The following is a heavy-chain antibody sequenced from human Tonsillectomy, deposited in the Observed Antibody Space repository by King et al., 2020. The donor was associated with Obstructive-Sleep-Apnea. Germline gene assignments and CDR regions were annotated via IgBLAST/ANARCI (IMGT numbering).Heavy chain of an antibody. Sequence: TLKESGPKLVKPTQTLTLTCTFSGFSLNTSGVAVGWIRQPPGKALEWLGFIFWDDDKYYSPSLKSRLTITRDTSRNQVVLTMPNVDPVDTATYYCAHRGPRDAYCSGGSCFGLDYWGQGTLVTVSS. D-gene: IGHD2-15*01. CDR3: AHRGPRDAYCSGGSCFGLDY. CDR2: IFWDDDK. J-gene: IGHJ4*02. CDR1: GFSLNTSGVA. V-gene: IGHV2-5*02.